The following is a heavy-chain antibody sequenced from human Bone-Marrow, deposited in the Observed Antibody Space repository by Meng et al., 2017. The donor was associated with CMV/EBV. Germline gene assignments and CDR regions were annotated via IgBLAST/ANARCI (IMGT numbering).Heavy chain of an antibody. V-gene: IGHV4-34*01. D-gene: IGHD3/OR15-3a*01. J-gene: IGHJ1*01. CDR2: INHSGST. CDR1: GGSFSGYY. CDR3: ARRLRGTGPKYFQH. Sequence: QVQLQQGGAGRLKPSETLALPCAVYGGSFSGYYWSWIRQPPGKGLEWIGEINHSGSTNYNPSLKSRVTISVDTSKNQFSLKLSSVTAADTAVYYCARRLRGTGPKYFQHWGQGTLVTVSS.